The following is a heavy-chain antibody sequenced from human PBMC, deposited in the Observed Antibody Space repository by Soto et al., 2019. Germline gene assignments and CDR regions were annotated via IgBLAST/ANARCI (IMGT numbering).Heavy chain of an antibody. V-gene: IGHV3-33*01. Sequence: QVQLVASGGGVVQPGRSLRLSCAASGFTFSSYGMHWVRQAPGKGLEWVAVIWYDGSNKYYADSVKGRFTISRDNSKNTLYLQMNSLRAEDTAVYYCARELGGWEQQLGIDYWGQGTLVTVSS. CDR3: ARELGGWEQQLGIDY. J-gene: IGHJ4*02. CDR2: IWYDGSNK. CDR1: GFTFSSYG. D-gene: IGHD6-13*01.